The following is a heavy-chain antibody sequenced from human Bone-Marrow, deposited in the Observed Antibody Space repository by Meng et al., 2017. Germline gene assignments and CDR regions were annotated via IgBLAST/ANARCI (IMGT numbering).Heavy chain of an antibody. CDR1: GFAFASYS. CDR3: ASRTTGAAATYFVY. V-gene: IGHV3-30*10. CDR2: TSRDGTYA. D-gene: IGHD4-17*01. J-gene: IGHJ4*02. Sequence: GESLKISCTTSGFAFASYSMHWVSQGPGKGPEWLAVTSRDGTYASYTDSVKGRFTISRDNSKSPLYLEMNSLRTEDTAVYSCASRTTGAAATYFVYWGPGTLVTVSS.